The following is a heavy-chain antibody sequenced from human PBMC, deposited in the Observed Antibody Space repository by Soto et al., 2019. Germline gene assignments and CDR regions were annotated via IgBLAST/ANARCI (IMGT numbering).Heavy chain of an antibody. Sequence: GGSLRLSCAASGFPFSNAWMSWVRQAPGKGLEWVGRIKSKTDGGTTDYAAPVKGRFTISRDDSKNTLYLQMNSLKTEDIAVDYGTAEAIVVELYCYYGMDVWGQGTTVTVS. CDR2: IKSKTDGGTT. V-gene: IGHV3-15*01. CDR1: GFPFSNAW. CDR3: TAEAIVVELYCYYGMDV. J-gene: IGHJ6*02. D-gene: IGHD3-22*01.